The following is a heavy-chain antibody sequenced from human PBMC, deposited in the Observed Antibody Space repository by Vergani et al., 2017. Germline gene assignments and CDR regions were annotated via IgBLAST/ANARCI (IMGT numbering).Heavy chain of an antibody. J-gene: IGHJ4*02. V-gene: IGHV3-48*01. CDR2: ISSSSSTI. D-gene: IGHD3-10*01. CDR1: GFTFSSYS. Sequence: EVQLVESGGGLVQPGGSLRLSCAASGFTFSSYSMNWVRQAPGKGLEWVSYISSSSSTIYYADSVKGRFTISRDNAKNSLYLQMNSLRAEDTAVYYCARGLWFGEFDYWSQGTLVTVSS. CDR3: ARGLWFGEFDY.